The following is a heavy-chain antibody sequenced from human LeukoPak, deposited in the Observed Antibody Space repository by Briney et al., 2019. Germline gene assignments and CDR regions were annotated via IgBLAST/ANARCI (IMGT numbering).Heavy chain of an antibody. Sequence: ASVKVSCKASGYTFTRYYMHWVRQAPGQGLEWMGWINPNSGGTNYAQKFQGRVTMTRDTSISTAYMELSRLRSDDTAVYYCARDRLDKGTASREQKLGFDPWGQGTLVTVSS. J-gene: IGHJ5*02. CDR1: GYTFTRYY. CDR2: INPNSGGT. V-gene: IGHV1-2*02. D-gene: IGHD1-1*01. CDR3: ARDRLDKGTASREQKLGFDP.